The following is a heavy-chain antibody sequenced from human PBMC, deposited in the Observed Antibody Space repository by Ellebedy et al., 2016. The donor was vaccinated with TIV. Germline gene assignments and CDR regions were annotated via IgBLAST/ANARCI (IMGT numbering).Heavy chain of an antibody. D-gene: IGHD3-9*01. CDR3: AKVPLGIDMSHYYFDY. V-gene: IGHV3-30-3*01. CDR1: GFTFSSYA. Sequence: GESLKISXAASGFTFSSYAMHWVRQAPGKGLEWVAVISYDGSNKYYADSVKGRFTISRDNSKNTLYLQMNSLRAEDTAVYYCAKVPLGIDMSHYYFDYWGQGTLVTVSS. CDR2: ISYDGSNK. J-gene: IGHJ4*02.